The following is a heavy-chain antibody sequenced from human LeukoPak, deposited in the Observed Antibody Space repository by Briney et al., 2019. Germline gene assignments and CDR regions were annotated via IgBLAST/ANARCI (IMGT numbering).Heavy chain of an antibody. Sequence: SSETLSLTCTVSGGSISSGGYYWSWIRQLPGKGLEWIGHVYFSGTTHYNPSLMSRVTISVDASKNQFSLKLSSVTAADTAVYYCARAPTPKHSGYDYVTQPIDYWGQGTLVTVSS. CDR2: VYFSGTT. CDR1: GGSISSGGYY. J-gene: IGHJ4*02. V-gene: IGHV4-31*03. CDR3: ARAPTPKHSGYDYVTQPIDY. D-gene: IGHD5-12*01.